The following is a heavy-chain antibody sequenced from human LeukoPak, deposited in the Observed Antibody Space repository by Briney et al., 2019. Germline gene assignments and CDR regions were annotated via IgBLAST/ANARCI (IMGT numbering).Heavy chain of an antibody. CDR2: IYYSGST. V-gene: IGHV4-39*07. Sequence: SETLSLTCTVSGGSISSSNSYWVWIRQPPGKGLEWIGSIYYSGSTHYNSSLKSRVTVSVDTSKNQFSLKLGSVTAADTAVYYCARAIVGVTPVFDCWGQGTLVTVSS. D-gene: IGHD1-26*01. CDR1: GGSISSSNSY. CDR3: ARAIVGVTPVFDC. J-gene: IGHJ4*02.